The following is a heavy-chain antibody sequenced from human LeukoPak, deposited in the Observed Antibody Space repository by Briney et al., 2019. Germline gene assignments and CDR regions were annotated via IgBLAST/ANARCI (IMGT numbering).Heavy chain of an antibody. V-gene: IGHV3-53*01. CDR1: GFTVSSNY. D-gene: IGHD3-10*01. Sequence: GGSLRLSCAASGFTVSSNYMSWVRQAPGKGLEWVSVIYSGGSTHYADSVKGRFTISRDNSKNTLYLQMNSLRAEDTAVYYCARVYGSGSYYNGGRDYYYMDVWGKGTTVTVSS. J-gene: IGHJ6*03. CDR2: IYSGGST. CDR3: ARVYGSGSYYNGGRDYYYMDV.